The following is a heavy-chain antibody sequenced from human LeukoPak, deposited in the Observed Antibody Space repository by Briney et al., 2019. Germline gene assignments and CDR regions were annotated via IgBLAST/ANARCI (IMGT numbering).Heavy chain of an antibody. J-gene: IGHJ4*02. CDR1: GFTFNTYP. V-gene: IGHV3-23*01. CDR3: AKESSQWLVPY. D-gene: IGHD6-19*01. CDR2: ITANGGST. Sequence: PGGSLRLSCAASGFTFNTYPMTWVRQAPGKGLDWVSGITANGGSTYYADSVKGRFTISRDNSRNTLFLQMDSLRAEDTAIYYCAKESSQWLVPYWGRGTLVTVSS.